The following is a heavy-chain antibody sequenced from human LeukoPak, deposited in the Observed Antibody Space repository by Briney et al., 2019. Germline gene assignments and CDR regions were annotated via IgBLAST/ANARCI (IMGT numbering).Heavy chain of an antibody. V-gene: IGHV4-38-2*02. CDR1: GYSISSGYY. CDR2: INHSGST. CDR3: ARAESLYYDFWSGYYIRWFDP. J-gene: IGHJ5*02. Sequence: PSETLSLTCTVSGYSISSGYYWGWIRQPPGKGLEWIGEINHSGSTNYNPSLKSRVTISVDKSKNQFSLKLSSVTAADTAVYYCARAESLYYDFWSGYYIRWFDPWGQGTLVTVSS. D-gene: IGHD3-3*01.